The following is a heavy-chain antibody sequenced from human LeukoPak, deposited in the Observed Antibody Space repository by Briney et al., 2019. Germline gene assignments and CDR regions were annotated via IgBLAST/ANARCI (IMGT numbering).Heavy chain of an antibody. D-gene: IGHD1-26*01. V-gene: IGHV3-23*01. Sequence: GGSLRLSCAASGFTFSNYAMAWVRQAPEKGLEWVSGLSGSGGNTFYADSVKGRFTISRDNPKNTLYLQMNSLRAEDTAVYYCATEKGDSPDYWGQGTLVTVSS. J-gene: IGHJ4*02. CDR2: LSGSGGNT. CDR1: GFTFSNYA. CDR3: ATEKGDSPDY.